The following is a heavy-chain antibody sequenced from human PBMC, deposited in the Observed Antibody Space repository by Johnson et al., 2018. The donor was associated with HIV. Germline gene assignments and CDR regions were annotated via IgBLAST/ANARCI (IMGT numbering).Heavy chain of an antibody. CDR2: ISGSGGST. CDR1: GFTFSSYA. V-gene: IGHV3-23*04. J-gene: IGHJ3*02. CDR3: AKDELYDILTGHYSPLFDI. D-gene: IGHD3-9*01. Sequence: VQLVESGGGLVQPGGSLRLSCAASGFTFSSYAMSWVRQAPGKGLEWVSAISGSGGSTYYTDSVKGRFTLSRDNSKNTLYLQMNSLRAEDTAVYYCAKDELYDILTGHYSPLFDIWGQGTMVTVSS.